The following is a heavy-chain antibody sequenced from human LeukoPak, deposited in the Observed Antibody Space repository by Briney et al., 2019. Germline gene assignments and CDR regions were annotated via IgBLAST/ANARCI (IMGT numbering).Heavy chain of an antibody. V-gene: IGHV1-2*02. CDR3: ARDPSNMPYYYYYMDV. J-gene: IGHJ6*03. Sequence: ASVKVSCKASGYTFTGYYMHWVRQAPGQGLEWMGWINPNSGGTNYAQRFQGRVTMTRDTSISTAYMELSRLRSDDTAVYYCARDPSNMPYYYYYMDVWGKGTTVTVSS. CDR1: GYTFTGYY. D-gene: IGHD1/OR15-1a*01. CDR2: INPNSGGT.